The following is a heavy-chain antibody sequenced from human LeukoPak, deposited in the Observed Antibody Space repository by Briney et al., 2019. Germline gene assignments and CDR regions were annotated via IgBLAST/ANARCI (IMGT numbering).Heavy chain of an antibody. J-gene: IGHJ6*02. V-gene: IGHV3-33*01. CDR1: GFSFSNHG. CDR2: IWDDGNNK. Sequence: GGSLRLSCAASGFSFSNHGMHWVRQAPGKRLEWVAVIWDDGNNKRYANSVNGRFTISRDNSENTLYLQMNGLTAEDTAMYYCAGCITIFGVVIKPDYYYGMDVWGQGTTVTVSS. D-gene: IGHD3-3*01. CDR3: AGCITIFGVVIKPDYYYGMDV.